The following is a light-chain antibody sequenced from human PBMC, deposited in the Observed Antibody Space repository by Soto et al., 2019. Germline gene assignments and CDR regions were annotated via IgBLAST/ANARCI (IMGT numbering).Light chain of an antibody. CDR3: QQTNSFPIT. V-gene: IGKV1-39*01. CDR1: QSISNH. J-gene: IGKJ5*01. CDR2: AAS. Sequence: IQRNQAASCLCVYVEESVIITCRASQSISNHLNWYHHKPGKAPNLLIFAASSLQSGVPSRFSGSRSGPDFTLTISSLQPADHATYYCQQTNSFPITSGQGPRME.